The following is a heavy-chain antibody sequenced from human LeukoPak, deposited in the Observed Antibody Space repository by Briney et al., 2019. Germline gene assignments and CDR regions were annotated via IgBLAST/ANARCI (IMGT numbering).Heavy chain of an antibody. CDR2: IYSGGST. CDR1: GFTLSSNY. D-gene: IGHD1-26*01. V-gene: IGHV3-66*01. CDR3: ARARWELGTDYFDY. Sequence: GGSLRLSCAASGFTLSSNYMSWVLQAPAKGLEWVSVIYSGGSTYYADSVKGRFTISRDNSKNTLYLQMNSLRAEDTAVYYCARARWELGTDYFDYWGQGTQVTVSS. J-gene: IGHJ4*02.